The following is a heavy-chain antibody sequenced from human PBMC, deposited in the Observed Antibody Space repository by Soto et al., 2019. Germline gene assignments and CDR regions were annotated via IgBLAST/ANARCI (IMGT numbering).Heavy chain of an antibody. CDR2: ISSNSLKA. CDR1: GYTFTSYG. V-gene: IGHV1-18*01. D-gene: IGHD5-18*01. Sequence: GASVKVSCKASGYTFTSYGIAWVRQAPGQGPEWVGWISSNSLKANNAQKFEGRVTMTSDTSTNTAFLELRSLRSDDTAVYYCARNTFSHYYGMDVWGQGTSVTVSS. J-gene: IGHJ6*02. CDR3: ARNTFSHYYGMDV.